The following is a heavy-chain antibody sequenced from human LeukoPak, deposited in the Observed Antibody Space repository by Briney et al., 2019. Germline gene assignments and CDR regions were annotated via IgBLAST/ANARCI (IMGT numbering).Heavy chain of an antibody. Sequence: SETLSLTCTVSGCSISSSSYYWGWIRQPPGKGLEWIGSIYYSGSTYYNPSLKSRVTISVDTSKNQFSLKLSSVTAADTAVYYCARHGSDLVVVPAAVDYWGQGTLVTVSS. CDR2: IYYSGST. CDR1: GCSISSSSYY. V-gene: IGHV4-39*01. CDR3: ARHGSDLVVVPAAVDY. J-gene: IGHJ4*02. D-gene: IGHD2-2*01.